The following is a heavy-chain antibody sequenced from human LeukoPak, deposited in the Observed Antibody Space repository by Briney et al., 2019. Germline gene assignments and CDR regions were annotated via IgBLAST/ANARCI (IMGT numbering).Heavy chain of an antibody. CDR3: ARQGPFGIAAAGTHSDY. J-gene: IGHJ4*02. CDR1: GYSFTSYW. V-gene: IGHV5-51*01. CDR2: IYPGDSDT. Sequence: GESLKISSKGSGYSFTSYWIGWVRQMPGKGLEWMGIIYPGDSDTRYSPSFQGQVTISADKSISTAYLQWSSLKASDTAIYYCARQGPFGIAAAGTHSDYWGQGTLVTVSS. D-gene: IGHD6-13*01.